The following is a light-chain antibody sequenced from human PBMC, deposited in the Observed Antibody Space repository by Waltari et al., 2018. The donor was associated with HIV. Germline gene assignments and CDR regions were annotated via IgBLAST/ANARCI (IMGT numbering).Light chain of an antibody. CDR1: QSTGSW. Sequence: DIHMTPFPSTLSAFLGDRLPITCRASQSTGSWLAWYQHKPGKAPKLLIHKASVLESGVSSRFSGSGSETEFTLIIDSLEPDDVATYYCQQYNTDPSFGQGTRLEMK. CDR3: QQYNTDPS. V-gene: IGKV1-5*03. J-gene: IGKJ5*01. CDR2: KAS.